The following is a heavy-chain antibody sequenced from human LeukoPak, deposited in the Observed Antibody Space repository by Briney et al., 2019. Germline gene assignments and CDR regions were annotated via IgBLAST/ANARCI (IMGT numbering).Heavy chain of an antibody. D-gene: IGHD3-10*01. Sequence: PGASLRLSCAASGFTFSSYVMSWVRQAPGKGLEWVSAISGSGDSTYYADSVKGRFTISRDNSKNTLYLQMNSLRAEDTAVYYCARVIMVRGVIITFDYWGQGTPVTVSS. CDR2: ISGSGDST. J-gene: IGHJ4*02. V-gene: IGHV3-23*01. CDR3: ARVIMVRGVIITFDY. CDR1: GFTFSSYV.